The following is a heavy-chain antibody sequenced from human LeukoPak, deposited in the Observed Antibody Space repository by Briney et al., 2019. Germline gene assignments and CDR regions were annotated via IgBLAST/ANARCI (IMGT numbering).Heavy chain of an antibody. V-gene: IGHV3-7*01. J-gene: IGHJ3*02. Sequence: GGSLRLSCAASGFIFNNYWMSWVRQGPGKGLEWVAYLKQDGSEKYYVDSVKGRFTIYRDNAKNSLYLQMDSLRAEDAAVYYCARVAGIYGNAFDIWGQGTMVTVSS. CDR3: ARVAGIYGNAFDI. CDR2: LKQDGSEK. CDR1: GFIFNNYW. D-gene: IGHD1-26*01.